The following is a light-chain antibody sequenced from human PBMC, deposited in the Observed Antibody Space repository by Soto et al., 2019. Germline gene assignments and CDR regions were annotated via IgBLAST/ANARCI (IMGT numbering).Light chain of an antibody. CDR1: SSDVGGYNY. V-gene: IGLV2-14*03. Sequence: QSALTQPASVSGSPGQSITISCTGTSSDVGGYNYVSWYQQHPGKVPKLLIYDVSHRPSGVSGRFSGSKSGNTASLTISGLRAEDEADYYCSSYTSSSTLVFGGGTKLTVL. CDR2: DVS. CDR3: SSYTSSSTLV. J-gene: IGLJ2*01.